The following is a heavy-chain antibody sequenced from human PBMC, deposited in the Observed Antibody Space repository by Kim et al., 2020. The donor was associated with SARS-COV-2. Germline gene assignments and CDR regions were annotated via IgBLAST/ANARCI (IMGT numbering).Heavy chain of an antibody. V-gene: IGHV3-15*01. Sequence: TDYAAPVKGRFTISRDDSKNTLYLQMNSLKTEDTAVYYCTTGIIGELDGGWGQGTLVTVSS. J-gene: IGHJ4*02. CDR3: TTGIIGELDGG. D-gene: IGHD3-10*01. CDR2: T.